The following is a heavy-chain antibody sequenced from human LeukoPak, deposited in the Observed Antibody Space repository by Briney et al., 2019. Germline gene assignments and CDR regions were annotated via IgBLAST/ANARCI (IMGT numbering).Heavy chain of an antibody. V-gene: IGHV4-39*07. J-gene: IGHJ6*03. CDR2: IYYSGST. Sequence: TSETLSLTCTVSCGSISSCSYYWGWLRQPPGKGLEWIGSIYYSGSTYYNPSLKSRVTISVDTSKTQFSLKLSSVTAADTAVYYCARDARDSISSGWAYYMGVWGKGTTVTVSS. CDR3: ARDARDSISSGWAYYMGV. CDR1: CGSISSCSYY. D-gene: IGHD6-6*01.